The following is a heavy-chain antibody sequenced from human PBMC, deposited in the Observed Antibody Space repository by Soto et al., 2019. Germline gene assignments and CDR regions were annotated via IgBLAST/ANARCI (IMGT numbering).Heavy chain of an antibody. CDR2: INSDASHT. J-gene: IGHJ3*02. CDR3: ARAFSDAFAI. Sequence: GGSLRLSCAASGFTFSTYWMHWIRQVPGKGLEWVSRINSDASHTYYADSVKGRFTISRDNAKNTLHLEMNSLRAEDTAVYYCARAFSDAFAIWGQGTMVTVSS. V-gene: IGHV3-74*01. CDR1: GFTFSTYW.